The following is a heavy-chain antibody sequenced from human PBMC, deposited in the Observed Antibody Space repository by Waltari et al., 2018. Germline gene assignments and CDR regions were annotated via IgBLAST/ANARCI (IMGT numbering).Heavy chain of an antibody. D-gene: IGHD3-22*01. CDR3: ARVQVVTVPYYGMDV. CDR1: GGSISSSSYY. Sequence: QLQLQESGPGLVKPSETLSLTCTVSGGSISSSSYYWGWIRQPPGKGLEWIGSIYYSGSTYYNPSLKSRVTISVDTSKNQFSLKLSSVTAADTAVYYCARVQVVTVPYYGMDVWGQGTTVTVSS. V-gene: IGHV4-39*07. J-gene: IGHJ6*02. CDR2: IYYSGST.